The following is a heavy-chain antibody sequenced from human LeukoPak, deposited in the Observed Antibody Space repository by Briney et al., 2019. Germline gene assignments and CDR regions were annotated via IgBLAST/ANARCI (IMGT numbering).Heavy chain of an antibody. J-gene: IGHJ6*03. V-gene: IGHV1-24*01. CDR2: FDPEDGET. CDR1: GYTLTELS. Sequence: ASVKVSCKVSGYTLTELSMHWVRQAPGKGLEWMGGFDPEDGETIYAQKFQGRVTTTEDTSTDTAYMELSSLRSEDTAVYYCATDPRGYYYYMDVWGKGTTVTVSS. CDR3: ATDPRGYYYYMDV. D-gene: IGHD3-10*01.